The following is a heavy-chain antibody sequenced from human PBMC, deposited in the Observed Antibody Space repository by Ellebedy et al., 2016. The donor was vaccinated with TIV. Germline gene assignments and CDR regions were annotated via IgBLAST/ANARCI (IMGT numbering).Heavy chain of an antibody. J-gene: IGHJ3*01. CDR2: MNQDGSDK. CDR3: ASDGSYGDYRSPTHALSF. V-gene: IGHV3-7*01. Sequence: GGSLRLSCAASGFSFRSYWMSWVRQAPGKGLEWVANMNQDGSDKYYLDSVKGRFTISRDNAKNSLYLQMNSLRADDTAVYFCASDGSYGDYRSPTHALSFWGQGTMVTVSP. D-gene: IGHD4-17*01. CDR1: GFSFRSYW.